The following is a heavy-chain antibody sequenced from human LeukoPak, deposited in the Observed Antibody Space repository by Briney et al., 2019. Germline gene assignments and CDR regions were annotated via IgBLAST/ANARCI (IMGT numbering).Heavy chain of an antibody. V-gene: IGHV1-18*01. Sequence: ASVKVSCKASGYTFTSYGISWVRQAPGQGLEWMGWISAYNGNTNYAQKLQGRVTMTTDTSTSTAYMELRSLRSDDTAVYYCARDWDYYDSSGISVGRAFDIWGQGTMVTVSS. CDR2: ISAYNGNT. CDR3: ARDWDYYDSSGISVGRAFDI. CDR1: GYTFTSYG. J-gene: IGHJ3*02. D-gene: IGHD3-22*01.